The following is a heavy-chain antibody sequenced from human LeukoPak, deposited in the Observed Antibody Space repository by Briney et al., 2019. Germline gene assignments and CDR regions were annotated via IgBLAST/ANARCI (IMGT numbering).Heavy chain of an antibody. J-gene: IGHJ4*02. D-gene: IGHD3-16*02. CDR1: GFTVSSNY. V-gene: IGHV3-66*01. Sequence: GGSLRLSCAASGFTVSSNYMSWVRQAPGKGLEWVSVIYSGGSTYNADSVKGRFTISRDNSKNTLNLQMNSLRAEDTAVYYCARLSAGLYFGYWGQGTLVTVSS. CDR2: IYSGGST. CDR3: ARLSAGLYFGY.